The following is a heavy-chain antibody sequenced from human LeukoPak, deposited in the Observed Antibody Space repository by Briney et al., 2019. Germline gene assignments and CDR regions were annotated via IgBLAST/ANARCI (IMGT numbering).Heavy chain of an antibody. CDR2: ISGSGGST. D-gene: IGHD6-13*01. J-gene: IGHJ2*01. CDR1: GFTFDDYG. V-gene: IGHV3-23*01. Sequence: PGGSLRLSCAASGFTFDDYGMSWVRQAPGKGLEWVSAISGSGGSTYYADSVKGRFTISRDNSKNMLYLQMNSLRVEDTAVYYCARGKSSSWYVGYFDLWGRGTVITVSS. CDR3: ARGKSSSWYVGYFDL.